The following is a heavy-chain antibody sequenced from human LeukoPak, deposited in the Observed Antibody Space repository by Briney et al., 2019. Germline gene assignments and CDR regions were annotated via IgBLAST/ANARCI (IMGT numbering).Heavy chain of an antibody. J-gene: IGHJ4*02. CDR2: INSDGSST. Sequence: PGGSLRLSCVASGFIFSSYWMHWVRQAPGKGLVWVSRINSDGSSTSYADSVKGRFTISRDNAKNTLYLQMNSLRAEDTAVYYCAKDLRMGGSGSYYPDYWGQGTLVTVSS. V-gene: IGHV3-74*01. CDR3: AKDLRMGGSGSYYPDY. D-gene: IGHD3-10*01. CDR1: GFIFSSYW.